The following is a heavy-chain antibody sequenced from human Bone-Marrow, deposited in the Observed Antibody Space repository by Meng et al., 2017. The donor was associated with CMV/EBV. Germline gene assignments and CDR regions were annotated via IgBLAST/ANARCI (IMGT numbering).Heavy chain of an antibody. Sequence: SVKVSCKASGYTFTSYDINWVRQATGQGLEWMGWMNPNSGNTGYAQKFQGRVTMTRNTSISTAYMELSSLRSEDTAVYYCARGEDLGPFWSGYLEVTEFDPWGQGTLVTVSS. J-gene: IGHJ5*02. D-gene: IGHD3-3*01. V-gene: IGHV1-8*01. CDR3: ARGEDLGPFWSGYLEVTEFDP. CDR2: MNPNSGNT. CDR1: GYTFTSYD.